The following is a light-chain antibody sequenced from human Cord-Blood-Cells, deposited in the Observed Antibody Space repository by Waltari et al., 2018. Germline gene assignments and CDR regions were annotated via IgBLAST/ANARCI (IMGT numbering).Light chain of an antibody. Sequence: QSALTQPPSASGSPGQSVTISCTGTRSDVGGYNYVSWYQQHPGKPPKLMIYEVSKRPSGVPDRFSGSKSGNTASLTVSGLQAEDEADYYCSSYAGSNNLVFGGGTKLTVL. CDR2: EVS. J-gene: IGLJ3*02. CDR3: SSYAGSNNLV. V-gene: IGLV2-8*01. CDR1: RSDVGGYNY.